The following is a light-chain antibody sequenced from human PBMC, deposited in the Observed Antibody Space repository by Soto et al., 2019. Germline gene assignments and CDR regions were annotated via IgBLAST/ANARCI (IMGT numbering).Light chain of an antibody. V-gene: IGLV2-23*01. Sequence: QSVLTQPASVSGSPGQSITISCSGTSSNIGGYNVVSWYQQHPGKAPKVTVYEGIKRPSGVSDRFSGSTSGSTASLTISGLQAEDEAEYYCCSYVGATTDVFGSGTKVTVL. CDR2: EGI. J-gene: IGLJ1*01. CDR1: SSNIGGYNV. CDR3: CSYVGATTDV.